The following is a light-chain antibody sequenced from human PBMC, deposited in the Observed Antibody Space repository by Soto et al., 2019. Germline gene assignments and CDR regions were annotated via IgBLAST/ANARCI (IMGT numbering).Light chain of an antibody. Sequence: EIVLTQSPGTLSLSPGEGATLSCRASQSVSTNFFAWYQQKPGQAPRLLIYGASTRATGIPDRFSGSGSRTDFTLTISRLEPEDFAVYYCQQYGRTSWTFGQGTKV. V-gene: IGKV3-20*01. CDR1: QSVSTNF. J-gene: IGKJ1*01. CDR3: QQYGRTSWT. CDR2: GAS.